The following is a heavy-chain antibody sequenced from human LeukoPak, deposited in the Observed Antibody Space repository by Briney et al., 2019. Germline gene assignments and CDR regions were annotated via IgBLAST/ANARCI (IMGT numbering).Heavy chain of an antibody. Sequence: SETLSLTCTVSGGSIRNYYWSWIRQPPGKGLEWIGYIYYSGSTNYNPSLKSRVTISVDTSRNQFSLKLTSVTAADTAVYYCAREVTVSSLDDAFDMWGQGTVVTVSS. CDR2: IYYSGST. J-gene: IGHJ3*02. D-gene: IGHD2-21*02. CDR3: AREVTVSSLDDAFDM. V-gene: IGHV4-59*12. CDR1: GGSIRNYY.